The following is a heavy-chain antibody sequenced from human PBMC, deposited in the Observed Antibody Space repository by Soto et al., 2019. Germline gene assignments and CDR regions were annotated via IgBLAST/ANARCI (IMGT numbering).Heavy chain of an antibody. D-gene: IGHD3-3*01. CDR2: IYYSGST. CDR1: GGSISSGDYY. CDR3: ARAGHSNDFWSGYYEDV. J-gene: IGHJ6*02. Sequence: QVELQESGPGLVKPSQTLSLTCTVSGGSISSGDYYWRWIRQPPGKGLEWIGYIYYSGSTYYNPSLRSRVTISVDTSKNQFSLKLSSVTAADTAVYYCARAGHSNDFWSGYYEDVWGQGTTVTVSS. V-gene: IGHV4-30-4*01.